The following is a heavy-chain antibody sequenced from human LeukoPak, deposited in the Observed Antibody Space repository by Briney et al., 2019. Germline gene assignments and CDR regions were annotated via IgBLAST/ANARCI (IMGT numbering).Heavy chain of an antibody. CDR1: GDSVSSNSVT. V-gene: IGHV6-1*01. J-gene: IGHJ5*02. D-gene: IGHD2-2*01. CDR3: ARRLTQYDCFDP. Sequence: SQTLSLTCAISGDSVSSNSVTWDWIRQSPSRGLEWLGRTYYRFTWYNDYAVSVRGRITVNPDTSKNQFSLHLNSVTPEDTAVYYCARRLTQYDCFDPWGQGILVTVSS. CDR2: TYYRFTWYN.